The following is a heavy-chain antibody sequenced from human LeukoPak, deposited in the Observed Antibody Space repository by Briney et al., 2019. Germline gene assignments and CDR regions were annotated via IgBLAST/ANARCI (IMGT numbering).Heavy chain of an antibody. CDR1: GGSISSSSHY. J-gene: IGHJ4*02. V-gene: IGHV4-39*07. D-gene: IGHD1-26*01. CDR3: ATTTIRLGY. CDR2: MYYRGST. Sequence: SETLSLTCTVSGGSISSSSHYWGWIRQPPGKGLEWIGSMYYRGSTYHNPSLKSRVTISVDTSKNQFSLKLSSVTAADTAVYYCATTTIRLGYWGQGTLVTVSP.